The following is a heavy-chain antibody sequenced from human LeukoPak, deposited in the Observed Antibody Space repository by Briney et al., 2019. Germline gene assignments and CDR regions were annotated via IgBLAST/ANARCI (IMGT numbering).Heavy chain of an antibody. V-gene: IGHV3-9*01. CDR2: ISWNSGSI. Sequence: GGSLRLSCAASGFTFDDYAMHWVRQAPGKGLGWVSGISWNSGSIGYADSVKGRFTISRDNAKNSLYLQMNSLRAEDTALYYCAKDIHSAAYYGMDVWGQGTTVTVSS. D-gene: IGHD2-2*01. J-gene: IGHJ6*02. CDR3: AKDIHSAAYYGMDV. CDR1: GFTFDDYA.